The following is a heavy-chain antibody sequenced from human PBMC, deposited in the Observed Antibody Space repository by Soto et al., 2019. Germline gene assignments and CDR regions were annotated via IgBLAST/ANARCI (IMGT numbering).Heavy chain of an antibody. D-gene: IGHD1-1*01. V-gene: IGHV3-74*01. CDR1: GFNFSTYW. CDR2: INSDGSST. Sequence: EVQLVESGGGLVQPGGSLRRSCAAAGFNFSTYWMYWVRQAPGKGLVWVAHINSDGSSTNYAEAVKGRFTFSRDNAKNTLYLQMNSLRAEDTAVYYCVRGGYMHAFDIWGQGTMVTVSS. CDR3: VRGGYMHAFDI. J-gene: IGHJ3*02.